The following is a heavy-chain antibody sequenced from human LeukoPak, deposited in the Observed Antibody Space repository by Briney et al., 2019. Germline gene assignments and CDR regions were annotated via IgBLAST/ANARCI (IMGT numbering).Heavy chain of an antibody. CDR1: EFIFSSYG. Sequence: PGGSLRLSCAATEFIFSSYGMSWVRQAPGKGLEWVSGISGSGGSTYYADSVKGRFTISRDNSKNTLYLQMNSLRAEDTAAYYCATDSYDSSGYYLYYFDYWGQGTLVTVSS. CDR2: ISGSGGST. J-gene: IGHJ4*02. D-gene: IGHD3-22*01. CDR3: ATDSYDSSGYYLYYFDY. V-gene: IGHV3-23*01.